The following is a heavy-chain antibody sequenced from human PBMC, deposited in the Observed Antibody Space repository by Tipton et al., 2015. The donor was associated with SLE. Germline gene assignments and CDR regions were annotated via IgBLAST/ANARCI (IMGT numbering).Heavy chain of an antibody. V-gene: IGHV1-18*01. D-gene: IGHD3-3*01. CDR2: ISGNNGNT. CDR1: GYSFTSHG. J-gene: IGHJ5*02. Sequence: QVQLVQSGAEVKKPGASVKVSCKTSGYSFTSHGVSWVRQAPGQGLEWMGWISGNNGNTNYAERFRGRVTMTANTSSDTAYMELRSLRPYDTSIYYCARTMFGVVIAICFDPWGQGTLISVSS. CDR3: ARTMFGVVIAICFDP.